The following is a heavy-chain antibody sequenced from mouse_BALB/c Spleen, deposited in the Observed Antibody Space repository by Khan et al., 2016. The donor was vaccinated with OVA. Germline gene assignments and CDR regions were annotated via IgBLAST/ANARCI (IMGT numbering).Heavy chain of an antibody. Sequence: QIQLVQSGPELKKPGETVKISCKASGYTFTDYEMNWVKQSPGKGLKWMGWINTYTGTPTYADDFKGRFAFSLETSASTAYLQIHSLKNEDTATYFCTRFHGGYWGQGTTLTVSS. V-gene: IGHV9-3-1*01. CDR2: INTYTGTP. CDR3: TRFHGGY. J-gene: IGHJ2*01. CDR1: GYTFTDYE.